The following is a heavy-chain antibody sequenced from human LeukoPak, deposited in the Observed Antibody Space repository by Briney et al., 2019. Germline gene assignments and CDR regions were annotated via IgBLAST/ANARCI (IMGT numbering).Heavy chain of an antibody. CDR1: GGSISSYY. Sequence: SETLSLTCTVSGGSISSYYWSWIRQPAGKGLEWIGRIYTSGSTNYNPSLKSRVTMSVDTSKNQFSMKLSSVTAADTAVYYCARVAVDIVVVPAVKYYYYYYMDVWGKGTTVTISS. V-gene: IGHV4-4*07. CDR3: ARVAVDIVVVPAVKYYYYYYMDV. J-gene: IGHJ6*03. D-gene: IGHD2-2*01. CDR2: IYTSGST.